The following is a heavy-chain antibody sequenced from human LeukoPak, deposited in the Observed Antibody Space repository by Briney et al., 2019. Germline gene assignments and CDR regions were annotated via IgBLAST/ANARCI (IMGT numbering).Heavy chain of an antibody. D-gene: IGHD1-20*01. Sequence: GGSLRLSCAASGFTFSSYEMNWVRQAPGKGLEWASYISSSGSTIYYADSVKGRFTISRDNAKNSLYLQMNSLRAEDTAVYYCARGYRITGTTYNYYYGMDVWGQGTTVTVSS. CDR2: ISSSGSTI. CDR1: GFTFSSYE. V-gene: IGHV3-48*03. J-gene: IGHJ6*02. CDR3: ARGYRITGTTYNYYYGMDV.